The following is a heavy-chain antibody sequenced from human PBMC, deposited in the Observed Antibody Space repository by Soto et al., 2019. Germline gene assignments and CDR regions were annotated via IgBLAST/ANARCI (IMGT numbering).Heavy chain of an antibody. CDR1: GGSISSSSYY. D-gene: IGHD3-3*01. V-gene: IGHV4-39*01. CDR3: ARGQGAYYDFWSGYKYYFDY. Sequence: SETLSLTCTVSGGSISSSSYYWGWIRQPPGKGLEWIGNVYHSGSTNYNPSLKSRVTISVETSKNQFSLKLSSVTAADTAVYYCARGQGAYYDFWSGYKYYFDYWGQGTLVTVSS. CDR2: VYHSGST. J-gene: IGHJ4*02.